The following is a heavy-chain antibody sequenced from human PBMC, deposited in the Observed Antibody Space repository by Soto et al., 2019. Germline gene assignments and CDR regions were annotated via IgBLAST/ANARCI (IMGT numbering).Heavy chain of an antibody. Sequence: ASVKVSCKASGYTFTSYGISWVRQAPGQGLEWMGWISAYNGNTNYAQKLQGRVTMTTDTSTSTAYMELRSLRSDDAAVYYCAEPVDTAMADYYGMDVWGQGTTVTVSS. D-gene: IGHD5-18*01. CDR2: ISAYNGNT. V-gene: IGHV1-18*01. CDR1: GYTFTSYG. J-gene: IGHJ6*02. CDR3: AEPVDTAMADYYGMDV.